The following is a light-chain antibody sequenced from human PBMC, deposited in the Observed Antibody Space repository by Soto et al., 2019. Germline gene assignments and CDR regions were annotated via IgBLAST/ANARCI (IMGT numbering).Light chain of an antibody. CDR1: SSNIGAGYD. CDR3: QSYDSSLSGLYV. CDR2: GNS. Sequence: QSVLTQPPSVSGAPGQRVTISCTGSSSNIGAGYDVHWYQQLPGTAPKLLISGNSNRPSGVPDRFSGSKSGTSASLAITGLQAEDEADYSCQSYDSSLSGLYVFGTGTKLTVL. V-gene: IGLV1-40*01. J-gene: IGLJ1*01.